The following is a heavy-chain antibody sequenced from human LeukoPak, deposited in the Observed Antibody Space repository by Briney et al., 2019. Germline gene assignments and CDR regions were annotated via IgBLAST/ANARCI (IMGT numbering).Heavy chain of an antibody. Sequence: GGSLRLSCAASGFTFSSYAMHWVRQAPGKGLEWVAVISYDGSNKYYADSVKGRFTISRDNSKNTLYLQMKSLRAEDTAVYYCARGHSGSYYFRFSRSDWFDPWGQGTLVTVSS. CDR1: GFTFSSYA. D-gene: IGHD1-26*01. J-gene: IGHJ5*02. V-gene: IGHV3-30-3*01. CDR3: ARGHSGSYYFRFSRSDWFDP. CDR2: ISYDGSNK.